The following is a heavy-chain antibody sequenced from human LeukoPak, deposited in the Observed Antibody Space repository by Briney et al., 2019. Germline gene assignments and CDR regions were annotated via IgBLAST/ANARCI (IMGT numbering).Heavy chain of an antibody. J-gene: IGHJ5*02. CDR1: GGSISSGDYY. V-gene: IGHV4-30-4*01. Sequence: PSQTLSLTCTVSGGSISSGDYYWSRIRQAPGKGLEWIGYFYYSGSTYYNPSLKSRVTISVDTSTNQFSLKLSSVTAADTAVYYCARQEYSGYDSANWFDPWGQGTLVTVSS. CDR3: ARQEYSGYDSANWFDP. CDR2: FYYSGST. D-gene: IGHD5-12*01.